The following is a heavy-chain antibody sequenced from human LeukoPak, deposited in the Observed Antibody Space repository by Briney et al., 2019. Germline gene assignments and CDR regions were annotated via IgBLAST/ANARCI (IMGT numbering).Heavy chain of an antibody. CDR3: AKNLRVVPAAKGSYDWGYYFDY. V-gene: IGHV3-23*01. D-gene: IGHD2-2*01. CDR2: ISGSGGST. J-gene: IGHJ4*02. Sequence: GGSLRLSCAASGFTFSSYAMSWVRQAPGKGLEWVSAISGSGGSTYYADSVKVRFTISRDNSKNTLYLQMNSLRAEDTAVYYCAKNLRVVPAAKGSYDWGYYFDYWGQGTLVTVSS. CDR1: GFTFSSYA.